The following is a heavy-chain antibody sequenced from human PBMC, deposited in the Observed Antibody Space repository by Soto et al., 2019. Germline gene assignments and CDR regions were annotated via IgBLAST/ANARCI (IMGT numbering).Heavy chain of an antibody. CDR2: IFYSGGT. Sequence: QVQLQESGPGLVKPSETLSLTCTVSAGSISGHYWGWVRQPPGKAPEWIGQIFYSGGTNYNPSLEGPVTISVDTSKNQFSLKLSSMTAADTAIYYCARAGGNFDPWGQGTLVTVSS. V-gene: IGHV4-59*11. CDR3: ARAGGNFDP. J-gene: IGHJ5*02. CDR1: AGSISGHY.